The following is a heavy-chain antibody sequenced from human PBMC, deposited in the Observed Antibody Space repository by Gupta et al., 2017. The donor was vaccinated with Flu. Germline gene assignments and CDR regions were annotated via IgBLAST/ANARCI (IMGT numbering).Heavy chain of an antibody. D-gene: IGHD6-13*01. J-gene: IGHJ4*02. V-gene: IGHV3-23*01. CDR3: AKDRSGNPAIDY. Sequence: VQLLESGGGVVQPGGSRRLSCVVSGLTFRDNAMNWVRQAPGKGLEWLSTVGAGGDRTYYADSVMGRFTISRDNSKNTIYLQMNSLTGDDTAVYYCAKDRSGNPAIDYWGQGALVTVSA. CDR1: GLTFRDNA. CDR2: VGAGGDRT.